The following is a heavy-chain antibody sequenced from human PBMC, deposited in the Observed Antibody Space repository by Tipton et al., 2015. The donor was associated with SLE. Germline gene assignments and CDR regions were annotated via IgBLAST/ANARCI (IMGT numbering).Heavy chain of an antibody. CDR2: VFYSGST. CDR1: DESISNYY. D-gene: IGHD2-2*02. J-gene: IGHJ3*02. CDR3: ARALWVDKDIAGEPPAIRLRAFDI. Sequence: TLSLTCTVSDESISNYYWSWMRQSPGKGLEWIGYVFYSGSTKYSPSLKTRVSMSIDTSKNQFSLKLSSVTAADTAVYYCARALWVDKDIAGEPPAIRLRAFDIWGQGTMFTVSS. V-gene: IGHV4-59*01.